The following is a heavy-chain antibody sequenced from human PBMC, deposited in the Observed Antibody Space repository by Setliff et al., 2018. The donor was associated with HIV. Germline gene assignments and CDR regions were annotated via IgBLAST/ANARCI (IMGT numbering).Heavy chain of an antibody. J-gene: IGHJ4*02. CDR2: INPNSGGT. CDR1: GYTFTSYY. CDR3: ARDVAEMIVPLDDS. V-gene: IGHV1-2*02. D-gene: IGHD3-22*01. Sequence: GASVKVSCKASGYTFTSYYMHWVRQAPGQGLEWMGWINPNSGGTNYAQRFQGRVTITSDSSITTVYMDLSSLRSDDTAVYYCARDVAEMIVPLDDSWGQGTLVTVSS.